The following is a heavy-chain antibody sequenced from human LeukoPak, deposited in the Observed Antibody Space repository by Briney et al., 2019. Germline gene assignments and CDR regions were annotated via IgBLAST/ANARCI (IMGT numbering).Heavy chain of an antibody. J-gene: IGHJ2*01. CDR3: ATWGDGYNSDWYFDL. CDR2: IVVGSGNT. V-gene: IGHV1-58*01. CDR1: GFTFTSSA. D-gene: IGHD5-24*01. Sequence: SVKVSCKASGFTFTSSAVQWVRQARGQRLEWIGWIVVGSGNTNYAQKFQERVTITGDMSTSTAYMELSSLRSEDTAVYYCATWGDGYNSDWYFDLWGRGTLVTVSS.